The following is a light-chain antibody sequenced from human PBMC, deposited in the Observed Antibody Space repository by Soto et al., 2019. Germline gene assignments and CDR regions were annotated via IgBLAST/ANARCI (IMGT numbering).Light chain of an antibody. V-gene: IGLV2-14*01. Sequence: QSALTQPASVSGSPGQSITISCTGTSSDVGGENYFSWYQQHPGRAPKLMIYDVSNRPSGVSNRFSGSKSGNTDSLTIFGLQAEDEADYSCSSYSTTSTIVFGSGTKVTAL. CDR3: SSYSTTSTIV. J-gene: IGLJ1*01. CDR2: DVS. CDR1: SSDVGGENY.